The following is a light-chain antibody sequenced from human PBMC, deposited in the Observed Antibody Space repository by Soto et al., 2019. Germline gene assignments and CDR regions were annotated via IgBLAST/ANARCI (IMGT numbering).Light chain of an antibody. CDR3: CSYAGSYSYV. J-gene: IGLJ1*01. V-gene: IGLV2-11*01. Sequence: QSVLTQPRSVSGSPGQSVTISCTGTISDVGGYNYVSWYQQHPGKAPKLMIYDVSKRPSGVPDRFSGSKSGNTASLTISGLQAEDEADYYCCSYAGSYSYVFGTGTKATVL. CDR1: ISDVGGYNY. CDR2: DVS.